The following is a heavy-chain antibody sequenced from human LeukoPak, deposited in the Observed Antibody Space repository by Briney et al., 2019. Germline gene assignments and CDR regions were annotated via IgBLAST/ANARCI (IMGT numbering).Heavy chain of an antibody. Sequence: PSQTLSLTCTVSGGSISSGDYYWGWIRQPPGKGLEWIGSIYYSGSTYYNPSLKSRVTISVDTSKNQFSLKLSSVTAADTAVYYCARGIVGATGLDWFDPWGRGTLVTVSS. CDR3: ARGIVGATGLDWFDP. CDR2: IYYSGST. J-gene: IGHJ5*02. CDR1: GGSISSGDYY. D-gene: IGHD1-26*01. V-gene: IGHV4-39*01.